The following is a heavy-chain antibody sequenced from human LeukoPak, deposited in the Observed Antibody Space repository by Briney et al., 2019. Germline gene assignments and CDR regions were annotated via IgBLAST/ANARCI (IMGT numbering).Heavy chain of an antibody. CDR1: RFTFSSYW. V-gene: IGHV3-74*01. J-gene: IGHJ4*02. D-gene: IGHD3-22*01. Sequence: GGSLRLSFAASRFTFSSYWMHWVRQAQGKGLVGGSRNNTDGSSTSYADSVKGRFTISRDNAMNTLYLQMNSLRAADTAVYYCARALVPYYYNSSGYPNWGQGTLVTVSS. CDR2: NNTDGSST. CDR3: ARALVPYYYNSSGYPN.